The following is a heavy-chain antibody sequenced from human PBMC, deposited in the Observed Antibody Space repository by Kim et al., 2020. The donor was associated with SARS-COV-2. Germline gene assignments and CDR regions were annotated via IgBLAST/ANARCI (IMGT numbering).Heavy chain of an antibody. J-gene: IGHJ4*02. CDR2: VYSGGTST. Sequence: GGSLRLSCAASKFTFSNYAMSWVRQAPGKGLEWVSVVYSGGTSTYYADSVKGRFIISRDNSKNTLYLQMNSLRAEDTAVYYCAKGDSSSSQPFDYWGQGTLVTVSS. D-gene: IGHD6-6*01. V-gene: IGHV3-23*03. CDR3: AKGDSSSSQPFDY. CDR1: KFTFSNYA.